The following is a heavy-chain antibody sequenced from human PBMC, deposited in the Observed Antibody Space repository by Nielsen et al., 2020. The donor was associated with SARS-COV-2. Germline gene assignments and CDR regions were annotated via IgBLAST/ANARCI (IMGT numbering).Heavy chain of an antibody. D-gene: IGHD3-10*01. CDR1: GYTFTNFG. Sequence: ASVKVSCKASGYTFTNFGIGWVRQAPGQGLEWLGWISTNNAKIKHAEKFQGRVTMTTETSTTTAFMELRNLRSDDTAVYYCAREGDASENYRGEFSFDHWGQGTLLTVSS. V-gene: IGHV1-18*01. CDR3: AREGDASENYRGEFSFDH. J-gene: IGHJ4*02. CDR2: ISTNNAKI.